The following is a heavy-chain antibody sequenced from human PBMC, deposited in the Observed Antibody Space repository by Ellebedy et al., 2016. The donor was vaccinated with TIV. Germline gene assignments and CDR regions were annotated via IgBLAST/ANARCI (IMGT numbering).Heavy chain of an antibody. D-gene: IGHD7-27*01. CDR1: GFTFSSYG. V-gene: IGHV3-30*02. CDR2: IRYDGSNK. J-gene: IGHJ3*02. Sequence: GESLKISCAASGFTFSSYGMHWVRQAPGKGLEWVAFIRYDGSNKYYADSVKGRFTIFRDNSKNTLYLQMNSLRAEDTAVYYCAKGRGSSSRARATLGAFDIWGQGTMVTVSS. CDR3: AKGRGSSSRARATLGAFDI.